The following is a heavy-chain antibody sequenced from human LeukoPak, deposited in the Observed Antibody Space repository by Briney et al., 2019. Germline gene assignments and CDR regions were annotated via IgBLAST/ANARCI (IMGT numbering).Heavy chain of an antibody. CDR1: GGSISSGSYY. Sequence: SQTLSLTCTVSGGSISSGSYYWSWIRQPAGKGLEWIGRIYTSGSTNYNPSLKSRVTISVDTSKNQFSLKLSSVTAADTAVYYCARDPRGSWLDYWGQGTLVTVSS. D-gene: IGHD2-15*01. V-gene: IGHV4-61*02. CDR2: IYTSGST. CDR3: ARDPRGSWLDY. J-gene: IGHJ4*02.